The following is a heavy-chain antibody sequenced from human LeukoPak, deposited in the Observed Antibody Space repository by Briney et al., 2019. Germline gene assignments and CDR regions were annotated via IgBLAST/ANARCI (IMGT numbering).Heavy chain of an antibody. CDR3: AREGLYGDYVWSLDY. V-gene: IGHV4-61*01. CDR2: LYSRGST. D-gene: IGHD4-17*01. Sequence: PSETLSLTCTVSVGPVSSGSYYWRWIRQPPGKGLVWIGYLYSRGSTTYNPSLKSRVTISVDTSKNQYSLKLGSVTAADTAVYYCAREGLYGDYVWSLDYWGQGTLVTVSS. J-gene: IGHJ4*02. CDR1: VGPVSSGSYY.